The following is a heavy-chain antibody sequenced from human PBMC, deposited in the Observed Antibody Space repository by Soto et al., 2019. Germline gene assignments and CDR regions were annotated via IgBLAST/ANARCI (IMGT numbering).Heavy chain of an antibody. Sequence: KVSCKASVYSFTTSGITWVRQAPGQGLEWMGWISTYNGNTNYAQKLQDRVALTTDTSTSTAYMELRSLRSDDTAVYYCARRLYGDYDYWGQGTLVTVSS. CDR3: ARRLYGDYDY. V-gene: IGHV1-18*01. J-gene: IGHJ4*02. CDR1: VYSFTTSG. CDR2: ISTYNGNT. D-gene: IGHD4-17*01.